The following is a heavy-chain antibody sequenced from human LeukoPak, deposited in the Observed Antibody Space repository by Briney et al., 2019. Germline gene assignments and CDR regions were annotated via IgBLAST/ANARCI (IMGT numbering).Heavy chain of an antibody. V-gene: IGHV4-59*12. J-gene: IGHJ3*02. Sequence: SETLSLTCTVSGGSISSYYWSWIRQPPGKGLEWIGYIYYSGSTNYNPSLKSRVTISVDTSKNQFSLKLSSVTAADTAVYYCARDAPVAKNAFDIWGQGTMVTVSS. CDR2: IYYSGST. CDR1: GGSISSYY. D-gene: IGHD5-12*01. CDR3: ARDAPVAKNAFDI.